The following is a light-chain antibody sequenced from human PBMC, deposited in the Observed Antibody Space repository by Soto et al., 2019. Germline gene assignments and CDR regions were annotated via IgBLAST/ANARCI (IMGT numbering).Light chain of an antibody. Sequence: EIVLTQSPGTLSLSPGERATLSCRASQSVSSSYLAWYQQKPGQAPRLLIYGASSRATGIPDRFSGSESGTDFSLTISRLEPEDCAVYYCQQYGSSPWTFGQGTKVEIK. V-gene: IGKV3-20*01. CDR1: QSVSSSY. J-gene: IGKJ1*01. CDR3: QQYGSSPWT. CDR2: GAS.